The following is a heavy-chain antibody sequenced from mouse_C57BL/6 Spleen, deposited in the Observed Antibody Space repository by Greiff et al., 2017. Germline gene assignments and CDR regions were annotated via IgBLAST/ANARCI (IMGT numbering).Heavy chain of an antibody. CDR3: ARHEDYYGSSSFYYFDY. CDR1: GFTFSSYG. D-gene: IGHD1-1*01. V-gene: IGHV5-6*01. J-gene: IGHJ2*01. Sequence: EVKLLESGGDLVKPGGSLTLSCAASGFTFSSYGMSWVRQTPDKRLEWVATISSGGSYTYYPDSVKGRFTISRDNAKNTLYLQMSSLKSEDTAMYYCARHEDYYGSSSFYYFDYWGQGTTLTVSS. CDR2: ISSGGSYT.